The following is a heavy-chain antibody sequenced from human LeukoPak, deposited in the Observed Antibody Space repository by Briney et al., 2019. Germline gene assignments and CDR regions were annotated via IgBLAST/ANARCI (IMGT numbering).Heavy chain of an antibody. CDR2: IIPIFGTA. Sequence: GASVKVSCKASGGTFSSYAISWVRQAPGQGLEWMGGIIPIFGTANYAQKFQGRVTITTDESTSTAYMELSSLRSEDTAVYYCARGSPSNWNYLAGAFDIWGQGTMVTVSS. D-gene: IGHD1-7*01. CDR3: ARGSPSNWNYLAGAFDI. CDR1: GGTFSSYA. V-gene: IGHV1-69*05. J-gene: IGHJ3*02.